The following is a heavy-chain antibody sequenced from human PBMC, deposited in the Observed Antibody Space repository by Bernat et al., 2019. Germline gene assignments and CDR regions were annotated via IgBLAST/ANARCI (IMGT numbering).Heavy chain of an antibody. CDR1: GFSFTNAW. Sequence: EVQLVESGGDLVKPGGSLRLSCAASGFSFTNAWMNWVRQAPGKGLEWVGRIKSKTDGGTPDSAAPVKGRFTTSRKDSKNTLYRKMNSLKTEDTPVYYCTRRSSSSGWSYFDYWGQGTLVTVSS. CDR2: IKSKTDGGTP. V-gene: IGHV3-15*07. CDR3: TRRSSSSGWSYFDY. D-gene: IGHD6-19*01. J-gene: IGHJ4*02.